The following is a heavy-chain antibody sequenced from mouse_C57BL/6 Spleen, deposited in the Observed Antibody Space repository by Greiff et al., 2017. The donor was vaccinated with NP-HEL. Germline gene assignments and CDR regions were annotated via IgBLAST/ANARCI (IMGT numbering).Heavy chain of an antibody. CDR2: ISSGSSTI. CDR3: ATYSNYPYAMDY. Sequence: EVKVVESGGGLVKPGGSLKLSCAASGFTFSDYGMHWVRQAPEKGLEWVAYISSGSSTIYYADTVKGRFTISRDNAKNTLFLQMTSLRSEDTAMYYCATYSNYPYAMDYWGQGTSVTVSS. CDR1: GFTFSDYG. D-gene: IGHD2-5*01. V-gene: IGHV5-17*01. J-gene: IGHJ4*01.